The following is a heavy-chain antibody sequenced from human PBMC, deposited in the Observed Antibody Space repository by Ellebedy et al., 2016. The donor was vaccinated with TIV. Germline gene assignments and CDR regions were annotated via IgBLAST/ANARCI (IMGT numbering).Heavy chain of an antibody. J-gene: IGHJ6*02. CDR2: ISAYNGNT. D-gene: IGHD3-10*01. V-gene: IGHV1-18*01. CDR3: ARDPGMGGGYYYYYYGMDV. CDR1: GYTFTSYG. Sequence: ASVKVSXKASGYTFTSYGISWVRQAPGQGLEWMGWISAYNGNTNYAQKLQGRVTMTTDTSTSTAYMELRSLRSDDTAVYYCARDPGMGGGYYYYYYGMDVWGQGTTVTVSS.